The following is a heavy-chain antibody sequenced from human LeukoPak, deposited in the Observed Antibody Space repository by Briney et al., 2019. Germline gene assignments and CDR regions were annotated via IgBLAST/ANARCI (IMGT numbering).Heavy chain of an antibody. J-gene: IGHJ4*02. D-gene: IGHD2-2*01. CDR3: ARTIVPAAAFDF. CDR2: IYHSGST. V-gene: IGHV4-31*03. Sequence: SQTLSLTCTVSGGSFTSADYCLTWIRQRPGKGLEWIGNIYHSGSTYYNPSLKGRLSVSVDTSKNHFSLNLSSVTAADTAVYFCARTIVPAAAFDFWGQGTLVVVSP. CDR1: GGSFTSADYC.